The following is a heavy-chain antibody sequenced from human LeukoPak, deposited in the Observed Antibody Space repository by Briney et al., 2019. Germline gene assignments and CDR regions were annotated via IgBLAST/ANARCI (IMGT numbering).Heavy chain of an antibody. CDR2: IKQDGSEK. Sequence: GGSLRLSCAASGFTFIRYWMSWVRQAPGKGLEWVANIKQDGSEKYYVDSVKGRFTISRDNAKNSLYLQMNSLRAEDTAVYYCAKEVYGGNFGMDVWGQGTTVTVSS. CDR1: GFTFIRYW. J-gene: IGHJ6*02. CDR3: AKEVYGGNFGMDV. D-gene: IGHD4-23*01. V-gene: IGHV3-7*04.